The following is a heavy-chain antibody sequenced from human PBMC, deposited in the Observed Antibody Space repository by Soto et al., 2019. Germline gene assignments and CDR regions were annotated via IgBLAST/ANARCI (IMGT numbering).Heavy chain of an antibody. CDR1: GYTFTGYY. CDR3: ARDMPAYDHYGMDV. Sequence: ASVKVSCKASGYTFTGYYMHWVRQAPGQGLEWMGWINPNSGGTNYAQKFQGRVTMTRDTSISTAYVELSRLRSDDTAVYYCARDMPAYDHYGMDVWGQGTTVTVSS. D-gene: IGHD3-3*01. J-gene: IGHJ6*02. CDR2: INPNSGGT. V-gene: IGHV1-2*02.